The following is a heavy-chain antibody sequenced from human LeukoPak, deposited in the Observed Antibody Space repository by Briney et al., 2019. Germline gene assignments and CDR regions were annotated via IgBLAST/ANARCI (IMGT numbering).Heavy chain of an antibody. J-gene: IGHJ4*02. Sequence: PSETLSLTCTVSGGSISSYYWSWIRQPPGKELEWIRYVYYSGSTNYTPSLKSRVTISVGTSKNQFSLKLSSVTAADTAVYYCARVHYDSSGYPLLYYFDYWGQGTLVTVSS. D-gene: IGHD3-22*01. CDR3: ARVHYDSSGYPLLYYFDY. CDR1: GGSISSYY. V-gene: IGHV4-59*01. CDR2: VYYSGST.